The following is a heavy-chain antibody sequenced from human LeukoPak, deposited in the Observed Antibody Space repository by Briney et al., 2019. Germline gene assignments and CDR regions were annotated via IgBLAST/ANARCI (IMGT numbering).Heavy chain of an antibody. CDR3: AREISNYCSSTSCYYGNFDY. D-gene: IGHD2-2*01. V-gene: IGHV1-18*01. J-gene: IGHJ4*02. CDR2: ISAYNGNT. CDR1: GYTFTSNG. Sequence: GASVKVSCKXSGYTFTSNGISWVRQAPGQGLEWMGRISAYNGNTNYAQKVQGRVTMTTDTSTSTAYMELRSLRSDDTAVYYCAREISNYCSSTSCYYGNFDYWGQGTLVTVSS.